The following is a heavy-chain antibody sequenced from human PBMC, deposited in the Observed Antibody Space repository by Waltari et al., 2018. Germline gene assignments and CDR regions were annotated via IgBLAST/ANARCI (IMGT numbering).Heavy chain of an antibody. CDR1: GYTFANFY. CDR2: INPNGGSA. J-gene: IGHJ4*02. CDR3: ARVPPGPYYFDY. Sequence: QVQLVQSGAEVKKPGASVNVSCKASGYTFANFYIHWVRQAPGHGLEWMGKINPNGGSAGYAQRFKGRITMTTDTSTGTVYMELNSLTSNGTAVYFCARVPPGPYYFDYWGQGTLVTVSS. V-gene: IGHV1-46*01.